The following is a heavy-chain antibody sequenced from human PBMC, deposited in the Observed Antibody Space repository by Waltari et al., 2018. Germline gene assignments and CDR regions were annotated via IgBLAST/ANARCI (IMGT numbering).Heavy chain of an antibody. J-gene: IGHJ3*01. CDR3: ATYIGSSVGPTAFDV. CDR1: GGSITARSHF. V-gene: IGHV4-39*01. D-gene: IGHD2-21*01. Sequence: QLQLQESGPGLVKPSETLSLTCSVSGGSITARSHFWGWIRQSPGQALVWIGTVSHNGVTYTSPSRRSRLNMSRDTSTNQLSLTLGSVTASDTAVYHCATYIGSSVGPTAFDVWRQGTIVTVSS. CDR2: VSHNGVT.